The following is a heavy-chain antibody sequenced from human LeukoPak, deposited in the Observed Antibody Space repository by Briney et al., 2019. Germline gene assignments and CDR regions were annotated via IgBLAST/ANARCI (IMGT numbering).Heavy chain of an antibody. CDR2: INGDGGST. CDR3: AKNPQDSSGWYPWCDP. V-gene: IGHV3-43*02. J-gene: IGHJ5*02. Sequence: GGSLRLSCAASGFTFNSYAMHWVRQAPGKGLEWVALINGDGGSTYYADSVKGRFTISRDNTKNSLYLQMNSLRAEDTALYYWAKNPQDSSGWYPWCDPWGQGTLVTVSS. CDR1: GFTFNSYA. D-gene: IGHD6-19*01.